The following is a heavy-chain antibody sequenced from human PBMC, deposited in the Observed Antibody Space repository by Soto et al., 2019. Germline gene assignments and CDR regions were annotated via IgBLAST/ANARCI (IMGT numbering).Heavy chain of an antibody. V-gene: IGHV1-69*01. CDR1: GGTFSSYA. CDR2: TIPIFGTA. J-gene: IGHJ6*02. Sequence: QVQLVRSGAEVKKPGSSVKVSCKASGGTFSSYAISWVRQAPGQGLQWMGGTIPIFGTANYAQKFQGGVTITADESTSTAYMELSSLRSEDTAVYCCARQWIQPRNYYYYGMDVCGQGTTVTVSS. CDR3: ARQWIQPRNYYYYGMDV. D-gene: IGHD5-18*01.